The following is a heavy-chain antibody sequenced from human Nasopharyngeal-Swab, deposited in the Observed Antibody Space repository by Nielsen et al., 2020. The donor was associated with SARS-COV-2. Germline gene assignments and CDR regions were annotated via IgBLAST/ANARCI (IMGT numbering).Heavy chain of an antibody. CDR3: ATQDGYNYYYYYMDV. J-gene: IGHJ6*03. V-gene: IGHV1-69*06. CDR2: IIPIFGTA. D-gene: IGHD5-24*01. Sequence: WVRQAPGQGLEWMGGIIPIFGTANYAQKFQGRVTITADKSTSTAYVELSSLRSEDTAVYYCATQDGYNYYYYYMDVWGKGTTVTVSS.